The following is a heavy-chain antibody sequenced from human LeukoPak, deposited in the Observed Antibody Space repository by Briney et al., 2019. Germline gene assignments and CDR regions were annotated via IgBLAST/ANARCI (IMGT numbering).Heavy chain of an antibody. J-gene: IGHJ5*01. CDR1: GYTLTGYY. CDR2: INTNTGNP. CDR3: ARAYQPLGGLSFPDS. D-gene: IGHD3-16*02. V-gene: IGHV7-4-1*02. Sequence: ASVKVSCKASGYTLTGYYMHWVRQAPGQGLEWMGWINTNTGNPAYAQGFTGRFVFSLDTSVSTAYLQISSLKAEDTAVYYCARAYQPLGGLSFPDSWGQGTLVTVSS.